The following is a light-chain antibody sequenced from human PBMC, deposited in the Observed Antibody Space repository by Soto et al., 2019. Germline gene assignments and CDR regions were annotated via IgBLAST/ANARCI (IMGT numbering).Light chain of an antibody. J-gene: IGKJ5*01. V-gene: IGKV3-15*01. CDR3: QQYNNWPPIT. CDR2: GAS. CDR1: QSISNN. Sequence: EIVIRQDIATPAVSPGGKASIYCRASQSISNNVAWYQQKPGQAPRLLIYGASTRATGIPARFSGSGSGTEFTLTIRSLPSEDFAVYYCQQYNNWPPITFGPGTRLEIK.